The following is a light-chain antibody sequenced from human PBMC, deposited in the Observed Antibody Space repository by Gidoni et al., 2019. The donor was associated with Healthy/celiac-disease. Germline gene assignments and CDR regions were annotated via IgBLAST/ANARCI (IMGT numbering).Light chain of an antibody. CDR1: QSVSSN. CDR3: QQYNNWPRR. V-gene: IGKV3-15*01. Sequence: EIVMTQSPATLSVSPGERATLSCRASQSVSSNLAWYQQKPGQAPRLLIYGASTRATGIPARFSGSGSGTEFTLTISSLQSEDFAVYYCQQYNNWPRRFGPWTKVDIK. J-gene: IGKJ3*01. CDR2: GAS.